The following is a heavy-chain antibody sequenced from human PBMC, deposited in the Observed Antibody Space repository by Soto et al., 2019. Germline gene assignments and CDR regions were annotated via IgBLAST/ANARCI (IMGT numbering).Heavy chain of an antibody. D-gene: IGHD4-4*01. J-gene: IGHJ5*02. V-gene: IGHV1-46*01. Sequence: GASVKVSCKASGYTFTSYYMHWVRQAPGQGLEWMGIINPSGGSTSYAQKFQGRVTMTRDTSTSTVYMELSSPRSEDTAVYYCARDLARTTVTTFWFDPWGQGTLVTVSS. CDR3: ARDLARTTVTTFWFDP. CDR1: GYTFTSYY. CDR2: INPSGGST.